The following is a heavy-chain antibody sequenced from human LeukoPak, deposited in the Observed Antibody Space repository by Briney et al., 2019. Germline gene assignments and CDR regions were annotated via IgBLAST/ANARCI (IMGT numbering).Heavy chain of an antibody. CDR1: GFTFSDYY. CDR2: ISSSGSTI. CDR3: ARAAAGRDGYYYYYYYMDV. Sequence: PGGSLRLSCAASGFTFSDYYMSWIRQAPGKGLEWVSYISSSGSTIYYADSVKGRFTISRDNAKNSLYLQMSSLRAEDTAVYYCARAAAGRDGYYYYYYYMDVWGKGTTVTVSS. J-gene: IGHJ6*03. D-gene: IGHD6-13*01. V-gene: IGHV3-11*04.